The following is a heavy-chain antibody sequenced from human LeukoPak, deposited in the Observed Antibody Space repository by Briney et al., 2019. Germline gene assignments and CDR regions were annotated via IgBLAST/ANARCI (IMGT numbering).Heavy chain of an antibody. CDR2: MNPNSGNT. CDR3: ARGSGSRGVIPQLCPPKRYFDY. D-gene: IGHD3-10*01. V-gene: IGHV1-8*01. J-gene: IGHJ4*02. Sequence: ASVTVSCKASGYTFTSYDINWVRQAPGQGLEWMGWMNPNSGNTGYAQKFQGRVTMTRNTSISTAYMELSSLRSEDTAVYYCARGSGSRGVIPQLCPPKRYFDYWGQGTLVTVSS. CDR1: GYTFTSYD.